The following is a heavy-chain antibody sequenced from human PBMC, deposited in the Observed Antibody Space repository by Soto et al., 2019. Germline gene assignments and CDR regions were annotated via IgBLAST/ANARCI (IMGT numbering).Heavy chain of an antibody. CDR1: GFTVSSNY. CDR2: IYSGGST. V-gene: IGHV3-66*01. D-gene: IGHD3-9*01. J-gene: IGHJ6*02. Sequence: GGSLRLSCAASGFTVSSNYMSWVRQAPGKGLEWVSVIYSGGSTYYADSVKGRFTISRDNSKNTLYLQMNSLRAEDTAVYYCARAEYYDILTGYPHYYYGMDVWGQGTTVTVSS. CDR3: ARAEYYDILTGYPHYYYGMDV.